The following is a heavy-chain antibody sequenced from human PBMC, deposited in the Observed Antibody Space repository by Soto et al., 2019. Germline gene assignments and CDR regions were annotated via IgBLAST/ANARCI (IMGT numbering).Heavy chain of an antibody. D-gene: IGHD6-6*01. Sequence: QITLKESGPTLVKPTQTLTLTCTFSGFSLSTSGVDVGWIRQPPGKALEWVALIYWDDDKRYKPSLKSTLTITKGTSRNQVVLTMTNMDPTDTATYYCAHRRPYSNSPEYFFDYWGQGTLVTVSS. CDR2: IYWDDDK. CDR3: AHRRPYSNSPEYFFDY. CDR1: GFSLSTSGVD. V-gene: IGHV2-5*02. J-gene: IGHJ4*02.